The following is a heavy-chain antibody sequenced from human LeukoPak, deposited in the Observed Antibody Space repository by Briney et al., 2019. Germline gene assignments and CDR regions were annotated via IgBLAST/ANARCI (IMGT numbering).Heavy chain of an antibody. CDR1: GYTFTSNS. Sequence: ASVKVSCKASGYTFTSNSINWVRQAPGQGLEWMGWISTYNGKTGYARKVQGRVTMATDTSTSTAYMELRSLRSDDTAVYYCARDRWRDGSSSFDNWGQGTLVTVSS. V-gene: IGHV1-18*01. J-gene: IGHJ4*02. D-gene: IGHD6-6*01. CDR2: ISTYNGKT. CDR3: ARDRWRDGSSSFDN.